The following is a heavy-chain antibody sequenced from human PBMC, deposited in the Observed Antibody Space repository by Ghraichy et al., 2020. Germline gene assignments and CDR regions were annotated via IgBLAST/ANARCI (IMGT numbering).Heavy chain of an antibody. D-gene: IGHD5/OR15-5a*01. CDR2: IYYSGST. V-gene: IGHV4-59*01. J-gene: IGHJ6*02. CDR1: GGSISSYY. Sequence: SETLSLTCTVSGGSISSYYWSWIRQPPGKGLEWIGYIYYSGSTNYNPSLKSRVTISVDTSKNQFSLKLSSVTAADTAVYYCARETSTIPPAPKAFGMDVWGQGTTGTGSS. CDR3: ARETSTIPPAPKAFGMDV.